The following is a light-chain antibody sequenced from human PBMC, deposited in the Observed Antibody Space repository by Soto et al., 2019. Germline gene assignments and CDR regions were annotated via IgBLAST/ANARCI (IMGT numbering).Light chain of an antibody. CDR1: STDVGGYNY. J-gene: IGLJ1*01. V-gene: IGLV2-14*01. CDR2: EVN. CDR3: GSYTSTDTPFV. Sequence: QSALAQPSSVSGSPGQSITISCTGTSTDVGGYNYVSWYQHHPGKGPKLIIYEVNNRPSGVSDRFSGSKSGNKASLTISNREAEDESDYYCGSYTSTDTPFVFGTGTRVTVL.